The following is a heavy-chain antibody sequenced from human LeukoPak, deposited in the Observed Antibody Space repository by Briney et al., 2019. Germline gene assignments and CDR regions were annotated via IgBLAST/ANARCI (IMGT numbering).Heavy chain of an antibody. D-gene: IGHD4-17*01. CDR3: AKDISGGYGDYAKTMFDY. Sequence: GGSLRLSCAASGFTFSSYGMHWVRQAPGKGLEGVAVISYDGSNKYYADSVKGRFTISRDNSTNTVYLQMNSLRAEDTAVYYCAKDISGGYGDYAKTMFDYWGQGTLVTVSS. V-gene: IGHV3-30*18. J-gene: IGHJ4*02. CDR1: GFTFSSYG. CDR2: ISYDGSNK.